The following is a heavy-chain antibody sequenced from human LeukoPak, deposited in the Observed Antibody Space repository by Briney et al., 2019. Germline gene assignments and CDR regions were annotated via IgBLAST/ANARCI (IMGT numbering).Heavy chain of an antibody. J-gene: IGHJ3*02. CDR1: GFTFNSYN. CDR3: ARAYSSSSGRDAFDS. V-gene: IGHV3-48*02. Sequence: GSLRLSCAASGFTFNSYNMNWVRQAPGKGLEWVSYISSSSGTIYYADSVKGRFTISRDSAKTSLFLQMNSLRDEDTAVYYCARAYSSSSGRDAFDSWGLGTLVTVSS. D-gene: IGHD6-6*01. CDR2: ISSSSGTI.